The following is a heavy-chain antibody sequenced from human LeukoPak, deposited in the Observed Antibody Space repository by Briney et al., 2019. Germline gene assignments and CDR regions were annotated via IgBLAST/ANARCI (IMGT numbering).Heavy chain of an antibody. J-gene: IGHJ4*02. CDR1: GYTLTEFS. Sequence: ASVKVSCKVFGYTLTEFSMHWVRQAPGKGLEWMGGFDPEDGETIYAQELQGRVTMTKDTSTDTAYMELRSLRSDDTAVYYCARDHGDSSGLDFDYWGQGTLVTVSS. V-gene: IGHV1-24*01. CDR2: FDPEDGET. D-gene: IGHD3-22*01. CDR3: ARDHGDSSGLDFDY.